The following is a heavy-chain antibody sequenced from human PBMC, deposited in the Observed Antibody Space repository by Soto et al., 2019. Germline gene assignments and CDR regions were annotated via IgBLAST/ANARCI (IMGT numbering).Heavy chain of an antibody. CDR2: INPSGGST. V-gene: IGHV1-46*01. J-gene: IGHJ4*02. CDR3: ARGALGYCISTSCRYFDY. CDR1: GYTFTSYY. D-gene: IGHD2-2*01. Sequence: QVQLVQSGAEVKKPGASVKVSCKASGYTFTSYYMHWVRQAPGQGLEWMGIINPSGGSTSYAQKFQGRGTMTGATSTSTVYMELSSLRSEDTAVYYCARGALGYCISTSCRYFDYWGQGTLVTVSS.